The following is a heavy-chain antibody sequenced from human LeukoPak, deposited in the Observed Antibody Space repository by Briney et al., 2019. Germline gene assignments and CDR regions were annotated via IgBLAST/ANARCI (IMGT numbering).Heavy chain of an antibody. J-gene: IGHJ4*02. Sequence: ASVKVSCKASGYTFTSHGISWVRQAPGQGLEWMGWISAYNGNTNYAQKFQGRVTMTTDTSTSTAYMELRSLRSEDTAVYYCARDFGREADYYDSTYYFDYWGQGTLVTVSS. CDR2: ISAYNGNT. CDR3: ARDFGREADYYDSTYYFDY. V-gene: IGHV1-18*01. CDR1: GYTFTSHG. D-gene: IGHD3-22*01.